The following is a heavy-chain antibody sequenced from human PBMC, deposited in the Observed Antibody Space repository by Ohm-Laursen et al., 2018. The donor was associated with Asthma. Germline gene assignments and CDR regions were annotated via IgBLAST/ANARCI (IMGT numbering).Heavy chain of an antibody. CDR2: IKEDGSDK. CDR1: GFTFSSHW. J-gene: IGHJ3*02. V-gene: IGHV3-7*01. Sequence: SLRLSCAASGFTFSSHWMSWVRQAPGKGLEWLANIKEDGSDKHYVDSVRGRFTISRDNAKNTLYLQMNSLRAEDTAVYYCAKAYGEAFDIWGQGTMVTVSS. CDR3: AKAYGEAFDI. D-gene: IGHD4-17*01.